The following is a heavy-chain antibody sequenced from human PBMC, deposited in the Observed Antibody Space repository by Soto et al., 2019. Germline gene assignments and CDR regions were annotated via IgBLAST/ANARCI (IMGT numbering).Heavy chain of an antibody. CDR2: INPSGGST. D-gene: IGHD3-3*01. CDR1: GYTFTSYY. V-gene: IGHV1-46*01. CDR3: ARDSLPITIPMDV. Sequence: GASVTVSCTASGYTFTSYYMHWVRQAPGQGLEWMGIINPSGGSTSYAQKFQGRVTMTRDTSTSTVYMELSSLRSEDTAVYYCARDSLPITIPMDVWGQGTTVTVSS. J-gene: IGHJ6*02.